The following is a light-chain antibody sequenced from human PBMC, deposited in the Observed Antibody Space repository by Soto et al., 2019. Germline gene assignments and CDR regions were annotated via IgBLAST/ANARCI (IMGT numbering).Light chain of an antibody. CDR1: QSISTY. Sequence: DIQMTQSPSSLSASVGDRLTITCRSSQSISTYLNWYQQKPGKAPKLLIYAASRLQSGVPSRFSGSGSGTDFALTISSLQPEDFATYYCQQSYSTPRTFGQGTKVEIK. CDR3: QQSYSTPRT. CDR2: AAS. V-gene: IGKV1-39*01. J-gene: IGKJ1*01.